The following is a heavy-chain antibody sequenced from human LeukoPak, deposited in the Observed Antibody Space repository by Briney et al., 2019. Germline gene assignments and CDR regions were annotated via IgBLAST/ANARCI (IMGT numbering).Heavy chain of an antibody. J-gene: IGHJ4*02. CDR3: AKSIGGVVVVAADY. D-gene: IGHD2-15*01. Sequence: GGSLRLSCAASGLTFSTYAMTGVRQAPRKGLECVSVISGSGGSTYYADTLKGRFTLYRDNSTNTIYLQMNSRRAEDTAVYYCAKSIGGVVVVAADYWGQGTLVTVSS. CDR1: GLTFSTYA. CDR2: ISGSGGST. V-gene: IGHV3-23*01.